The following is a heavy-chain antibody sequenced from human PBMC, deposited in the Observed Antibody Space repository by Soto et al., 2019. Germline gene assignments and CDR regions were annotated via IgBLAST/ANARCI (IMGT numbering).Heavy chain of an antibody. CDR2: IYYSGST. D-gene: IGHD6-19*01. J-gene: IGHJ4*02. Sequence: SETLSLTCTVSGGSISSSSYYWGWIRQPPGKGLEWIGSIYYSGSTYYNPSLKRRVTISVDTSKNQFSLKLSSVTAADTAVYYCARLRSDWFVDYWGQGTLVTVSS. CDR1: GGSISSSSYY. V-gene: IGHV4-39*01. CDR3: ARLRSDWFVDY.